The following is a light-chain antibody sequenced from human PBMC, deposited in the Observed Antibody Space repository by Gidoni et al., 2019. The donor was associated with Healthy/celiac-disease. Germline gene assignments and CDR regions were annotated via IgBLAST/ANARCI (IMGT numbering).Light chain of an antibody. J-gene: IGKJ1*01. CDR1: QSISSW. CDR3: QQYNSYLWT. CDR2: DAS. V-gene: IGKV1-5*01. Sequence: DIQMTQSPSTLSASVGDRVTITCRASQSISSWLAWYQQKPGKAPKLLIYDASSLESGVPSRFSGSGSWTKFSLTISSLQPDDFATYYCQQYNSYLWTFXXXTKVEIK.